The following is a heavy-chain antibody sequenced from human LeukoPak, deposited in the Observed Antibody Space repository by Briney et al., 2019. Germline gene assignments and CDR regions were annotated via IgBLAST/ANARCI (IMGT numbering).Heavy chain of an antibody. CDR2: ISSTSSAI. J-gene: IGHJ4*02. D-gene: IGHD3-16*01. Sequence: SGGSLRLSCAASGFTFSSYSVNWVRQAPGKGLEWLSYISSTSSAIYYADSLKGRFTISRDNAKNSLYLQMDSLRAEDTAVYYCARVIGSYGDSAYWGQGTLVTVSS. CDR1: GFTFSSYS. CDR3: ARVIGSYGDSAY. V-gene: IGHV3-48*01.